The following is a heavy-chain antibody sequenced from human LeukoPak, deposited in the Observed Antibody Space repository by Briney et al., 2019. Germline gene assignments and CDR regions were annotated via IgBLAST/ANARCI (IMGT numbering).Heavy chain of an antibody. CDR2: IYYSGST. CDR3: ARELGGYDILTGSPYYYYGMDV. Sequence: SETLSLTCTVSGGSISSSSYYWGWIRQPPGKGLEWIGSIYYSGSTYDNPSLKSRVTISVDTSKNQFSLKLSSVPAADTAVYYCARELGGYDILTGSPYYYYGMDVWGQGTTVTVSS. D-gene: IGHD3-9*01. CDR1: GGSISSSSYY. V-gene: IGHV4-39*02. J-gene: IGHJ6*02.